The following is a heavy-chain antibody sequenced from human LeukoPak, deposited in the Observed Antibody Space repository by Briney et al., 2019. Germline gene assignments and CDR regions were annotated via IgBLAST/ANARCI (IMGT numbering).Heavy chain of an antibody. D-gene: IGHD5-12*01. CDR3: AKGVNGYDYFDY. CDR1: GFTFSSYG. J-gene: IGHJ4*02. Sequence: GGSLRLSCAASGFTFSSYGMHWVRQAPGKGLEWVAVISYDGSNEYYADSVKGRFTISRDNSKNTLYLQVNSLRAEDTAVYSCAKGVNGYDYFDYWGQGTLVTVSS. V-gene: IGHV3-30*18. CDR2: ISYDGSNE.